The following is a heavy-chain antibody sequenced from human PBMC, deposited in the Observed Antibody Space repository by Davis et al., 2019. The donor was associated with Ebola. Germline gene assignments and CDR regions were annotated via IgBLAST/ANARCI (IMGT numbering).Heavy chain of an antibody. Sequence: GESLKISCAASGFTFSSYGMHWVRQAPGKGLEWVAVISYDGSNKYYADSVKSRFTISRDNSKNTLYLQMNSLRAEDTAVYYCAKGAPLWHPWGQGTLVTVSS. CDR3: AKGAPLWHP. CDR1: GFTFSSYG. V-gene: IGHV3-30*18. CDR2: ISYDGSNK. D-gene: IGHD3-16*01. J-gene: IGHJ5*02.